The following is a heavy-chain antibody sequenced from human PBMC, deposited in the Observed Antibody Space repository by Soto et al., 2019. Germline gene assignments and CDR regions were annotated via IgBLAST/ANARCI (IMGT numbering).Heavy chain of an antibody. CDR3: AKGQLVRVIGAFDI. Sequence: GASVKVSCKASGYTFTSYDINWVRHATGQGLEWMGWMNPNSGNTGYAQKFQGRFTISRDNSKNTLYLQMNSLRAEDTAVYYCAKGQLVRVIGAFDIWGQGTMVTVSS. D-gene: IGHD6-6*01. CDR2: MNPNSGNT. J-gene: IGHJ3*02. V-gene: IGHV1-8*01. CDR1: GYTFTSYD.